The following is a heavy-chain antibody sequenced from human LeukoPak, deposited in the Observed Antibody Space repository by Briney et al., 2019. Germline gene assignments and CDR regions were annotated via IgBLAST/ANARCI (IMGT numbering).Heavy chain of an antibody. CDR3: AREGVQWLFWQAYYDY. D-gene: IGHD3-22*01. Sequence: GRSLRLSCAASGFTFSSYAMHWVRKAPGKGLEWVAVISYDGSNKYYADSVKGRFTISRDNSKNTLYLQMNSLRAEDTAVYYCAREGVQWLFWQAYYDYWGQGTLVTVSS. J-gene: IGHJ4*02. V-gene: IGHV3-30-3*01. CDR1: GFTFSSYA. CDR2: ISYDGSNK.